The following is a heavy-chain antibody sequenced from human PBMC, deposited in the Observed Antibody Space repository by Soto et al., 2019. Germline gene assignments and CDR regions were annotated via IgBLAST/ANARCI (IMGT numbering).Heavy chain of an antibody. D-gene: IGHD3-10*01. CDR3: AKGPVGLLWFGELGSH. CDR1: GFTFSSYA. CDR2: ISGSGGST. Sequence: SLRLSCAASGFTFSSYAMSWVRQAPGKGLEWVSAISGSGGSTYYADSVKGRFTISRDNSKNTLYLQMNSLRAEDTAVYYCAKGPVGLLWFGELGSHWGQGTLVTVSS. J-gene: IGHJ4*02. V-gene: IGHV3-23*01.